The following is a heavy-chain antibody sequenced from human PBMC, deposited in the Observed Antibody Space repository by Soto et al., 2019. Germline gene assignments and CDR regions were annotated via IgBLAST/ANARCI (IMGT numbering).Heavy chain of an antibody. CDR2: INHSGST. D-gene: IGHD2-15*01. J-gene: IGHJ4*02. Sequence: SETLSLTCAVYGGSFSGYYWSWIRQPPGKGLEWIGEINHSGSTNYNPSLKSRVTISVDTSKNQFSLKLSSVTAADTAVYYCATRYCSGGSCYGFDYWGQGTLVTVS. CDR3: ATRYCSGGSCYGFDY. CDR1: GGSFSGYY. V-gene: IGHV4-34*01.